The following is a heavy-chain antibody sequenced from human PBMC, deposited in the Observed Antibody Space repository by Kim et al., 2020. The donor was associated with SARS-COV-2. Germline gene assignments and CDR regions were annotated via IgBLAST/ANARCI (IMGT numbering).Heavy chain of an antibody. CDR3: ASSDYDSSVA. Sequence: SKYYADSVKCRFTIARHNSKNTLYLQMNSLRAEDTAVYYCASSDYDSSVAWGQGTLVTVSS. J-gene: IGHJ5*02. V-gene: IGHV3-53*04. D-gene: IGHD3-22*01. CDR2: SK.